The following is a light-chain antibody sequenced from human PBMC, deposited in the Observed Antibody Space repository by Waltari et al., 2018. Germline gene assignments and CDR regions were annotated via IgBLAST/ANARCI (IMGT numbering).Light chain of an antibody. CDR2: SNN. Sequence: SLLTQPPSVSRTPGQRVTLPCSGLTSNIGSNVVGWYQQPPGAAPKLLIHSNNQRPSGLPDRFSCSKSGTSASLAISGLQSADEADYYCSAWDDSLNGHVVFCGGTKLIVL. J-gene: IGLJ2*01. V-gene: IGLV1-44*01. CDR1: TSNIGSNV. CDR3: SAWDDSLNGHVV.